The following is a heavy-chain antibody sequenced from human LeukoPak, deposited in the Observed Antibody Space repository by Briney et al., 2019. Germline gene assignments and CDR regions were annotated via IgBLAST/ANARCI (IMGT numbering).Heavy chain of an antibody. J-gene: IGHJ6*04. Sequence: GGSLRLSCAASGLIFIGYGMHWVRLAPGKGPEWVAFIRPNGHDTYYGDSVKGRFMISRDNSKNTVDLQMNSLRGDDTATYYCAKEGAASWDVDVWGKGTTVTVSS. D-gene: IGHD4/OR15-4a*01. CDR2: IRPNGHDT. CDR3: AKEGAASWDVDV. V-gene: IGHV3-30*02. CDR1: GLIFIGYG.